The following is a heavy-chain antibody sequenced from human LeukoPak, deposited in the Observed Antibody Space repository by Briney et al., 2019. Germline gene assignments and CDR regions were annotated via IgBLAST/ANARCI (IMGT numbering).Heavy chain of an antibody. CDR2: IYYTGT. Sequence: SDTLSLTCTVSGGSVSDYYWSWIRQSPGKGLEWIGYIYYTGTSYNPSLKSRVTISADTSKYQFSLNLSSVTAADTAVYYCASRKLGNDYWGQGTLVTVSS. CDR1: GGSVSDYY. CDR3: ASRKLGNDY. D-gene: IGHD7-27*01. V-gene: IGHV4-59*02. J-gene: IGHJ4*02.